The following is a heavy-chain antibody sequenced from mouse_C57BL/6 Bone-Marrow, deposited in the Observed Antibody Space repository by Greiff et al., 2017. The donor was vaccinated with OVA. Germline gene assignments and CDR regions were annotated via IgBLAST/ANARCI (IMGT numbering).Heavy chain of an antibody. Sequence: QVQLKQPGAELVMPGASVKLSCKASGYTFTSYWMHWVKQRPGQGLEWIGEIDPSDSYTNYNQKFKGKSTLTVDKSSSTAYMQLSSLTSEDSAVYYCARGAFITTVVAGGYWGQGTTLTVSS. CDR3: ARGAFITTVVAGGY. D-gene: IGHD1-1*01. V-gene: IGHV1-69*01. J-gene: IGHJ2*01. CDR2: IDPSDSYT. CDR1: GYTFTSYW.